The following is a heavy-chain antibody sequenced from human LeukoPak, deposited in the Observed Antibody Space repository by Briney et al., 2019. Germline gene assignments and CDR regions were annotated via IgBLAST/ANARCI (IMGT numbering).Heavy chain of an antibody. J-gene: IGHJ4*02. CDR1: GGSFSGYY. Sequence: PSETLSLTCAVYGGSFSGYYWTWIRQTPGKGLEWIGEINHRGSTNYNPSLESRITISVDTSNNHFSLDLTSVTAVDTAVYYCASGGWYRGYWGQGTLVTVSS. V-gene: IGHV4-34*01. CDR3: ASGGWYRGY. CDR2: INHRGST. D-gene: IGHD2-15*01.